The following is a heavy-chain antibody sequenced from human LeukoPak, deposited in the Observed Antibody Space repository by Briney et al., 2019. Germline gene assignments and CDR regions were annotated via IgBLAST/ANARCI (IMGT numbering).Heavy chain of an antibody. V-gene: IGHV3-30*18. Sequence: GGSLRLSCAASGFTFSSYGMHWVRQAPGKGLEWVAVISYDGSNKYYADSVKGRFAISRGNSKSTLYLQMNSLRAEDTAVYYCAKGDGYNRYYYGMDVWGQGTTVTVSS. CDR2: ISYDGSNK. D-gene: IGHD5-24*01. CDR3: AKGDGYNRYYYGMDV. J-gene: IGHJ6*02. CDR1: GFTFSSYG.